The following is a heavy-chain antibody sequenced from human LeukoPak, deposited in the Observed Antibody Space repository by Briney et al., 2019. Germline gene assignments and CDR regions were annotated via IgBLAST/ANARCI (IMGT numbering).Heavy chain of an antibody. D-gene: IGHD2-2*01. CDR3: ASLVVPARCFDY. J-gene: IGHJ4*02. Sequence: PSQTLSLTCTVSGGSISSGSYYWSWIRQPAGKGLEWIGRLYTSGSTNYNPSLKSRVTISVDTSNNQFSLKLSSVTAADTAVFYCASLVVPARCFDYWGQGTLVTVSP. CDR2: LYTSGST. CDR1: GGSISSGSYY. V-gene: IGHV4-61*02.